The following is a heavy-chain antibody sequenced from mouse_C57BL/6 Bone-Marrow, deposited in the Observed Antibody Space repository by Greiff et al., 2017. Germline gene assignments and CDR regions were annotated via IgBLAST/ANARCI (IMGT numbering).Heavy chain of an antibody. CDR1: GYTFTSYW. J-gene: IGHJ2*01. CDR3: AREVYYGSSYYFDY. CDR2: IDPSDSYT. Sequence: QVQLQQPGAELVMPGASVKLSCKASGYTFTSYWMHWVQQRPGQGLEWIGEIDPSDSYTNYHQKFKGKSTLTVDKSSSTAYMQLSSLTSEDSAVYYCAREVYYGSSYYFDYWGQGTTLTVSS. V-gene: IGHV1-69*01. D-gene: IGHD1-1*01.